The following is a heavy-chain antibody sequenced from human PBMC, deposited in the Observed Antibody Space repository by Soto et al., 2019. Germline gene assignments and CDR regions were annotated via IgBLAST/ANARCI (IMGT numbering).Heavy chain of an antibody. CDR3: VRGWRDVDY. CDR1: GFTFSDYA. J-gene: IGHJ4*02. D-gene: IGHD3-3*01. CDR2: ISTGGGST. Sequence: VQLLESGGGLVQSGGSLRLSCAASGFTFSDYAMSWVSQAPGKGLDWVSSISTGGGSTYYADSVKGRFTVSRDNSKNALYLQTNSLRAEDTAVYYCVRGWRDVDYWGQGTLVTVSS. V-gene: IGHV3-23*01.